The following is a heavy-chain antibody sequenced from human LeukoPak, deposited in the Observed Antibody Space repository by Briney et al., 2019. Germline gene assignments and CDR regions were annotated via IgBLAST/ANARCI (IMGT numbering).Heavy chain of an antibody. CDR3: AREAGDDYYDSSGYYHDY. Sequence: GGSLRLSCAASGFTFSSYAMSWVRQAPGKGLVWVSRINSDGSSTSYADSVKGRFTISRDNAKNTLYLQMNSLRAEDTAVYYCAREAGDDYYDSSGYYHDYWGQGTLVTVSS. CDR2: INSDGSST. V-gene: IGHV3-74*01. D-gene: IGHD3-22*01. J-gene: IGHJ4*02. CDR1: GFTFSSYA.